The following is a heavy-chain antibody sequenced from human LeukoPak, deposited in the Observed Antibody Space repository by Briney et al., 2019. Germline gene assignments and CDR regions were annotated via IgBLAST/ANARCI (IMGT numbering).Heavy chain of an antibody. V-gene: IGHV3-7*01. CDR1: GFTFSSYW. J-gene: IGHJ4*02. CDR3: ARDYIGGWNDY. CDR2: IKQDGSEK. Sequence: GGSLRLSCAGSGFTFSSYWMTWVRRAPGKGLEWVANIKQDGSEKYYVDSVKGRFTISRDNAKNSLYLQMNSLRVEDTAMYFCARDYIGGWNDYWGQGTLVTVYS. D-gene: IGHD3-16*01.